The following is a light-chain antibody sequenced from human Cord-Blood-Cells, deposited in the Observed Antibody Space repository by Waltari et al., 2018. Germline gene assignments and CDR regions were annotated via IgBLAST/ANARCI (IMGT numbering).Light chain of an antibody. CDR1: SSNIGSTY. J-gene: IGLJ3*02. CDR3: AAWDDSLSGRV. CDR2: RNN. Sequence: QSVLTQPPSASGTPGQRVTISCSGSSSNIGSTYVYWYQHLPETAPKLLIYRNNQRPSGVPDRFSGSKSGTSASLAISGLRSEDEDDYYCAAWDDSLSGRVFGGGTKLTVL. V-gene: IGLV1-47*01.